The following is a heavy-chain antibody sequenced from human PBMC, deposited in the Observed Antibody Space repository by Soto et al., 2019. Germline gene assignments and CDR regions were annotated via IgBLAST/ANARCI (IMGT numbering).Heavy chain of an antibody. CDR3: ARAVGTTEDWFDP. Sequence: SETLSLTCAVSGGSISSSNWWSWVRQPPGKGLEWIGEIYHSGSTNYNPSLKSRVTISVDKSKNQFSLKLSSVTAADTAVYYCARAVGTTEDWFDPWGQGTLVTVSS. CDR2: IYHSGST. CDR1: GGSISSSNW. D-gene: IGHD1-1*01. J-gene: IGHJ5*02. V-gene: IGHV4-4*02.